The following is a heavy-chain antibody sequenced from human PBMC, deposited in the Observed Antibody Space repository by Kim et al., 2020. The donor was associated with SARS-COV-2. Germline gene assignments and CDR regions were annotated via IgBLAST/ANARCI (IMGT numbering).Heavy chain of an antibody. J-gene: IGHJ4*02. CDR3: ARGGPYCGGDCYDY. CDR2: ISSSSSYI. D-gene: IGHD2-21*01. CDR1: GFTFSSYS. V-gene: IGHV3-21*01. Sequence: GGSLRLSCAASGFTFSSYSMNWVRQAPGKGLEWVSSISSSSSYIYYADSVKGRFTISRDNAKNSLYLQMNSLRAEDTAVYYCARGGPYCGGDCYDYWGQGTLGTVSS.